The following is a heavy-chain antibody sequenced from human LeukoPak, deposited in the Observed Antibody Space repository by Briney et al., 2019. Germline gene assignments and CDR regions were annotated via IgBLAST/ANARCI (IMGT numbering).Heavy chain of an antibody. CDR1: GYTFSGYY. Sequence: ASVKVSCKASGYTFSGYYMHWVRRAPGQGFERMGRIDSNSGGTNYAQNFQGRVTMTRDTSISTVYMELISLRSDDTAVYYCAREMNYDDYRTSDYWGQGTLVTVSS. J-gene: IGHJ4*02. CDR2: IDSNSGGT. CDR3: AREMNYDDYRTSDY. D-gene: IGHD4-17*01. V-gene: IGHV1-2*02.